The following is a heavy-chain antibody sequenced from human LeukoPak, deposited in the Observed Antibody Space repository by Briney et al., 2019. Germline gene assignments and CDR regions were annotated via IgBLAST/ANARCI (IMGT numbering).Heavy chain of an antibody. J-gene: IGHJ4*02. D-gene: IGHD6-19*01. CDR1: GFSFSTYA. CDR2: ISGSGGYT. V-gene: IGHV3-23*01. Sequence: GGSLRLSCAGSGFSFSTYAMTWVRQAPGMGLESVSAISGSGGYTYYADSVKGRFTISRDNSKNTLYLQTNSLRADDTAIYYCAKAEGKNPTGGRWLDWGQGTLVTVSS. CDR3: AKAEGKNPTGGRWLD.